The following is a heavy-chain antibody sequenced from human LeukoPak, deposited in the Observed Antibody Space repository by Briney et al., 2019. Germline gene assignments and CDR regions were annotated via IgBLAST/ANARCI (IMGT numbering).Heavy chain of an antibody. V-gene: IGHV3-30*04. CDR1: GFTLSSYA. Sequence: GRSLRLSCAASGFTLSSYAMHWVRQAPGKGLEWVAVISYDGSNKYYADSMKGRFTISRDNSKNTLYLQMNSLRAEDTAVYYCARDLTQWLVRGYFDYWGQGTLVTVSS. CDR3: ARDLTQWLVRGYFDY. J-gene: IGHJ4*02. CDR2: ISYDGSNK. D-gene: IGHD6-19*01.